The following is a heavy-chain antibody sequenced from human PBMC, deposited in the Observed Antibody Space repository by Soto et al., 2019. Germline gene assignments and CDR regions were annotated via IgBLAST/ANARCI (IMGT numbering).Heavy chain of an antibody. D-gene: IGHD3-10*02. Sequence: PGGSLGLSCAASVVRFSSSSMNWVRQAPGKGLEWVSSISSSSSYIYYADSVKGRFTISRDNAKNSLYLQMNSLRAEDTAVYYCARDLHKRVFGTFAPWGQGTLVTVSS. CDR3: ARDLHKRVFGTFAP. J-gene: IGHJ5*02. V-gene: IGHV3-21*01. CDR1: VVRFSSSS. CDR2: ISSSSSYI.